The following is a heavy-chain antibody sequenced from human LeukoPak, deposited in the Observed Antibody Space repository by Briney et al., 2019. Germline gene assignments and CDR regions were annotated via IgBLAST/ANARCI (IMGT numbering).Heavy chain of an antibody. J-gene: IGHJ6*02. CDR3: AKAREYVLYYGMDV. D-gene: IGHD3-10*01. V-gene: IGHV3-23*01. Sequence: PGRSLRLSRAASGFTFSSYAMSWVRQAPGKGLEWVSAISGSGGSTYYADSVKGRFTISRDNSKNTLYLQMNSLRAEDTAVYYCAKAREYVLYYGMDVWGQGTTVTVSS. CDR2: ISGSGGST. CDR1: GFTFSSYA.